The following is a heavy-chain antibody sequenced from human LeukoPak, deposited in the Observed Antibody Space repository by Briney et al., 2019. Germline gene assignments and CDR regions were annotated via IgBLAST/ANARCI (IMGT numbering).Heavy chain of an antibody. CDR2: ISSSSSYI. CDR1: GFTFSSYS. J-gene: IGHJ4*02. Sequence: GSLRLSCAASGFTFSSYSMNWVRPAPGKGLEWVSSISSSSSYIYYADSVKGRFTISRDNAKNSLYLQMNSLRAEDTAVHYCARGPRGYCSSTSCYPFFYWGQGTLVTVSS. V-gene: IGHV3-21*01. D-gene: IGHD2-2*01. CDR3: ARGPRGYCSSTSCYPFFY.